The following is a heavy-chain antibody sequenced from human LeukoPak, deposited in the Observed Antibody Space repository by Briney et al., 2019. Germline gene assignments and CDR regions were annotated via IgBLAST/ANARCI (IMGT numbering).Heavy chain of an antibody. J-gene: IGHJ4*02. CDR1: GFTFSDYY. V-gene: IGHV3-11*01. CDR3: TRLYYDSSGAPFDY. Sequence: GGSLRLSCVASGFTFSDYYMSWVRQAPGKGLEWISYFSSSATATYYAGSVKGRFTISRDSAKNSLYLQMNSLRVEDTAVYYCTRLYYDSSGAPFDYWGQGTLVTVSS. CDR2: FSSSATAT. D-gene: IGHD3-22*01.